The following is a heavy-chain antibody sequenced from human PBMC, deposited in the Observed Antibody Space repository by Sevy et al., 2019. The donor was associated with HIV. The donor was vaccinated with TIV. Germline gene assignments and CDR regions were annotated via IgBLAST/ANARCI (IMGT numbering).Heavy chain of an antibody. CDR3: ATDDSSGYYYGWFHP. Sequence: GGSLRLSCAASGFTFSSYSMNWVRLAPGKGLEWVSYISSSSSTIDYADSVKGRFTISRDNAKNSLYLQMNSLRDEDTAVYYCATDDSSGYYYGWFHPWGQGTLVTVSS. CDR2: ISSSSSTI. J-gene: IGHJ5*02. CDR1: GFTFSSYS. V-gene: IGHV3-48*02. D-gene: IGHD3-22*01.